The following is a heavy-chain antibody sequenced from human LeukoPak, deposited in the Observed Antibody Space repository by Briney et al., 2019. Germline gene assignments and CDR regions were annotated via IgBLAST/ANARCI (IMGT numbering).Heavy chain of an antibody. J-gene: IGHJ2*01. CDR3: AREAGDRYFDL. CDR2: IYYSGST. D-gene: IGHD7-27*01. CDR1: GGSISSYY. Sequence: PSETLSLTCTVSGGSISSYYWSWIRQPPGKGLEWIGYIYYSGSTYYNPSLKSRVTISVDTSKNQFSLKLSSVTAADTAVYYCAREAGDRYFDLWGRGTLVTVSS. V-gene: IGHV4-59*12.